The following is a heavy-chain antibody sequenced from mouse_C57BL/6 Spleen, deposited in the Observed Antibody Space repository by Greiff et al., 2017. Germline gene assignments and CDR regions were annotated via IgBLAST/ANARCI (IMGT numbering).Heavy chain of an antibody. CDR2: INSDGGST. D-gene: IGHD2-1*01. CDR3: ARWGNYRYWYFDV. V-gene: IGHV5-2*01. CDR1: EYEFPSHD. J-gene: IGHJ1*03. Sequence: DVLLVESGGGLVQPGASLKLSCESNEYEFPSHDMSWVRKTPEKRLELVAAINSDGGSTYYPDTMERRFIISRDNTKKTLYLQMSSLRSEDTALYDCARWGNYRYWYFDVWGKGTTVTVSS.